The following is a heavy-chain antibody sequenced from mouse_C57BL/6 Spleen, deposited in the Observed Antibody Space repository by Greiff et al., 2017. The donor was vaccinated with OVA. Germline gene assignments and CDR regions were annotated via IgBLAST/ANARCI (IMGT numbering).Heavy chain of an antibody. V-gene: IGHV1-76*01. CDR2: IYPGSGNT. Sequence: VQLQQSGAELVRPGASVKLSCKASGYTFTDYYINWVKQRPGQGLEWIARIYPGSGNTYYNEKFKGKATLTAEKSSSTAYMQLSSLTSEDSAVYFCARGGFAYGGQGTLVTVSA. D-gene: IGHD1-1*02. CDR1: GYTFTDYY. CDR3: ARGGFAY. J-gene: IGHJ3*01.